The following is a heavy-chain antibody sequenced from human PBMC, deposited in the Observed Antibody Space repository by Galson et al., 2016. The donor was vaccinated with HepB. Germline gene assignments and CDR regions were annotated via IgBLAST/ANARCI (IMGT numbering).Heavy chain of an antibody. CDR2: IGTLHDS. J-gene: IGHJ2*01. CDR1: GFTFRSYD. V-gene: IGHV3-13*04. D-gene: IGHD6-13*01. Sequence: SLRLSCAASGFTFRSYDMSWVRQSTGKGLEWVAAIGTLHDSFFPDSVQGRFSISRENVKNSLYLQLNRLRAVDTAVYYCARIARGSSYTLGYFDLWGRGTLVTVSS. CDR3: ARIARGSSYTLGYFDL.